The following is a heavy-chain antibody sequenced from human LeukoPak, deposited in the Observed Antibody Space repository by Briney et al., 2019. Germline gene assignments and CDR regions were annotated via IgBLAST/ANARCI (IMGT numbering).Heavy chain of an antibody. J-gene: IGHJ4*02. V-gene: IGHV4-34*01. CDR3: ARRFDH. CDR1: GGSFSGYY. CDR2: INHSGST. Sequence: SETLSLTCAVYGGSFSGYYWSWIRQPPGKGLEWIGEINHSGSTNYNPSLKSRVTMSVDTSKNQFSLKLSSVTAADTAVYYCARRFDHWGQGTLVTVSS.